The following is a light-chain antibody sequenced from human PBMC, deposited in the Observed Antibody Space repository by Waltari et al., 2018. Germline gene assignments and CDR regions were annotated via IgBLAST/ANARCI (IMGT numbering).Light chain of an antibody. V-gene: IGKV1-5*01. Sequence: DIQMTQSPSMLSASVGDRVTITCRPSQSIRGWLAWYQMKPGLAPKLLIYVASNLGDVIPSRFSGSGFGTNFTLTINSLQPDDFATYYCQEYNRFSTFGLWTKV. J-gene: IGKJ1*01. CDR3: QEYNRFST. CDR2: VAS. CDR1: QSIRGW.